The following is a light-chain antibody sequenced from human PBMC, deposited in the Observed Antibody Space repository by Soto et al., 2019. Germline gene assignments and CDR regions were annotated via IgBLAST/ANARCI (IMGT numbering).Light chain of an antibody. CDR2: EVT. CDR1: SSDVGIYNY. CDR3: SSYTTSSTRV. Sequence: QSVLTQPASVSGSPGQSIAISCTGSSSDVGIYNYVSWYQQHPGKVPKLIIYEVTNRPSGVSNRFSGSKSGNTASLTISGLPDEDAADYYCSSYTTSSTRVFGTGTKLTVL. V-gene: IGLV2-14*01. J-gene: IGLJ1*01.